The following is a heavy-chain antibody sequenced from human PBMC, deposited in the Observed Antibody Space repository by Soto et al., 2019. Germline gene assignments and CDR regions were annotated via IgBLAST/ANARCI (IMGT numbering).Heavy chain of an antibody. Sequence: SVKVSCKASAFTFTTSAVQWVRQARGQRLEWIGWIVVGSGNTNYAQKFQERVTITRDMSTSTAYMELSSLRSEDTAVYYCAAGLVAGTISQFDYWGQGALVTVSS. D-gene: IGHD6-19*01. CDR1: AFTFTTSA. V-gene: IGHV1-58*01. J-gene: IGHJ4*02. CDR3: AAGLVAGTISQFDY. CDR2: IVVGSGNT.